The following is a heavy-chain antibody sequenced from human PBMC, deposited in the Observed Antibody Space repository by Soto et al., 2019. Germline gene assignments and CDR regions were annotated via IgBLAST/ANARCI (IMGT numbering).Heavy chain of an antibody. CDR3: AAYSSEKKTFVY. Sequence: SLTCTISGGSIRDEDHYWSWVRQAPGKGLEWIGHLYYSSATYLNEALERRVTISLDMSQNQFSLHLTSVTPEDTAMYYCAAYSSEKKTFVYWGQGTLVTVSS. D-gene: IGHD6-19*01. V-gene: IGHV4-30-4*01. CDR1: GGSIRDEDHY. J-gene: IGHJ4*02. CDR2: LYYSSAT.